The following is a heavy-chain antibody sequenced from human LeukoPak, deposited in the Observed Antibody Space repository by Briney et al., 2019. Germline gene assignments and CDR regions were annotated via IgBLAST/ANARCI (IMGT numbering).Heavy chain of an antibody. CDR1: GFTFDDYA. CDR3: AKDIGPLATGGAGAFDI. Sequence: PGRSLRLSCAASGFTFDDYAMHWVRQAPGRGLEWVSGISWNSGTIGYAESVKGRFTVSRDNAKNSLYLQMNSLRPEDTALYHCAKDIGPLATGGAGAFDIWGQGTMVTVSS. D-gene: IGHD6-13*01. CDR2: ISWNSGTI. V-gene: IGHV3-9*01. J-gene: IGHJ3*02.